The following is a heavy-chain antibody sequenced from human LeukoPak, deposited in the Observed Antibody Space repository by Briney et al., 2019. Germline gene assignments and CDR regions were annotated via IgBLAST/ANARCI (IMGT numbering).Heavy chain of an antibody. CDR1: GDSISSSSSY. D-gene: IGHD6-19*01. V-gene: IGHV4-39*07. CDR2: IYYSGST. J-gene: IGHJ1*01. Sequence: PSETLSLTCTVSGDSISSSSSYWGWIRQPPGEGLEWIGSIYYSGSTYYNTSLKSRVTISVDTSKNQFSLRLNSVTAADTAVYYCARDRGIAVAGTQLYFQHWGQGTLVTVSS. CDR3: ARDRGIAVAGTQLYFQH.